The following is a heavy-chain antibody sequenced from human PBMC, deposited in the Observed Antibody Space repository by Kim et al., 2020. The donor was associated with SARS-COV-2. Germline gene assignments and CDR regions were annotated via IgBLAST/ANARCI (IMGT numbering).Heavy chain of an antibody. V-gene: IGHV1-2*06. J-gene: IGHJ6*02. D-gene: IGHD3-10*01. CDR3: ARDYYASGSYSPEGYGMDV. Sequence: ASVKVSCKASGYTFTGYYMHWVRQAPGQGLEWMGRINPNSGGTNYAQKFQGRVTMTRDTSISTAYMELSRLRSDDTAVYYCARDYYASGSYSPEGYGMDVWGLGTTVTVSS. CDR2: INPNSGGT. CDR1: GYTFTGYY.